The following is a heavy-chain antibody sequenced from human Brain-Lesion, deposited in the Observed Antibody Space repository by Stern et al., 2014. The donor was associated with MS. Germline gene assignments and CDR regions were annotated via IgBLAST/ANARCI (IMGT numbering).Heavy chain of an antibody. V-gene: IGHV1-24*01. CDR3: ATLSPGAGGNYYRHFDY. J-gene: IGHJ4*02. D-gene: IGHD1-26*01. CDR1: GYTLTELS. CDR2: FDPEDGET. Sequence: VQLVQSGAEVKKPGASVKVSCKVSGYTLTELSMHWVRQAPRKGLEWMGGFDPEDGETIYAQKFQGRVTMTEDTSTDTAYMELSSLSSEDTAVYYCATLSPGAGGNYYRHFDYWGQGTLVTVSS.